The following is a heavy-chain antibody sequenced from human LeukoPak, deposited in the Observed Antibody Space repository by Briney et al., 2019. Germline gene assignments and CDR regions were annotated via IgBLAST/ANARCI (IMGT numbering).Heavy chain of an antibody. CDR3: ARYVADYLYYYMDV. Sequence: SETLSLTCSVSGGSLYSSTYTWGWIRQPPGKGLEWVGSMYYSGFTYYNPSLKSRVTISMDTSKNHFSLKLNSVTAADTAVYYCARYVADYLYYYMDVWGKGTTVTVSS. CDR1: GGSLYSSTYT. D-gene: IGHD6-13*01. V-gene: IGHV4-39*02. CDR2: MYYSGFT. J-gene: IGHJ6*03.